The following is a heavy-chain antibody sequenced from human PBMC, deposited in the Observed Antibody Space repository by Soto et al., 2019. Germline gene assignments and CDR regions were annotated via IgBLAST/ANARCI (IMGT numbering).Heavy chain of an antibody. CDR3: ARDHIGHGIFHY. V-gene: IGHV3-33*01. CDR1: GFIFSSYG. Sequence: QVQLVESGGGVVQPGRSLRLSCVASGFIFSSYGMHWVRQAPGKGLEWVAVIWYDASDKYYAESVKGRFTISRDNTKEKMYQQMNSVRAEDTTWYYCARDHIGHGIFHYWGQGTLVIVSS. J-gene: IGHJ4*02. CDR2: IWYDASDK. D-gene: IGHD1-26*01.